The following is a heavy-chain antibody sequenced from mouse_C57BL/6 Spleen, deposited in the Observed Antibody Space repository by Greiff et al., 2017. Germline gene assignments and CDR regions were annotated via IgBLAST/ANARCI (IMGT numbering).Heavy chain of an antibody. CDR3: ARRGYDRDWYFDV. J-gene: IGHJ1*03. CDR2: IYPSDSET. Sequence: VQLQQPGAELVRPGSSVKLSCKASGYTFTSYWMDWVKQRPGQGLEWIGNIYPSDSETHYNQKFKDKATLTVDKSSSTAYMQLSSLTSEDSAVYYCARRGYDRDWYFDVWGTGTTVTVSS. V-gene: IGHV1-61*01. CDR1: GYTFTSYW. D-gene: IGHD2-2*01.